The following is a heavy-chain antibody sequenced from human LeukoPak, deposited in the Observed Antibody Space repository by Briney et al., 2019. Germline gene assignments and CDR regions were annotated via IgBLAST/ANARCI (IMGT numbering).Heavy chain of an antibody. CDR1: GGSISSYY. J-gene: IGHJ5*02. CDR3: AREHYYDSSGYYSTGGDWFDP. V-gene: IGHV4-59*12. D-gene: IGHD3-22*01. CDR2: IYYSGST. Sequence: SETLSLTCTVSGGSISSYYWSWIRQPPGKGLEWIGYIYYSGSTNYNPSLKSRVTISVDTSKNQFSLKLSSVTAADTAVYYCAREHYYDSSGYYSTGGDWFDPWGQGTLVTVSS.